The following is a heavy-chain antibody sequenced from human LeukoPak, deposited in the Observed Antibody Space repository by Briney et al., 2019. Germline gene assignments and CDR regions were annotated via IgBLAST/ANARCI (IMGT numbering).Heavy chain of an antibody. Sequence: SETLSLTCTVSGGPISSGDYYWSWIRQSPGKGLEWIGYIYYSGSTYYNPSLKSRATISVDTSKNQFSLKLRSVTAADTAVYYCARAIDLPNFDYWGQGTLVTVSS. J-gene: IGHJ4*02. CDR2: IYYSGST. CDR3: ARAIDLPNFDY. CDR1: GGPISSGDYY. V-gene: IGHV4-30-4*08.